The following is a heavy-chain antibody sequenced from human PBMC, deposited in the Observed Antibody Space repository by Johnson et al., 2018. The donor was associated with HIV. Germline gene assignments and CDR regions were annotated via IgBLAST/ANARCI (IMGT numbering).Heavy chain of an antibody. CDR2: ISDDGSNI. CDR1: GFRFSNYA. D-gene: IGHD6-13*01. J-gene: IGHJ3*02. V-gene: IGHV3-30-3*01. Sequence: QVQLVESGGGVVQPGRSLRLSCAASGFRFSNYALHWVRQTPGKGLEWVALISDDGSNIYYADSVKGRFTISRDNAKNSLYLQMNSLRAEDTAVYYCASITTIAAAGRGAFDIWGQGTMVTVSS. CDR3: ASITTIAAAGRGAFDI.